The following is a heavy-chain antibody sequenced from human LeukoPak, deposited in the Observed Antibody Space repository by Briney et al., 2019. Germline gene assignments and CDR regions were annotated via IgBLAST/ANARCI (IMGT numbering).Heavy chain of an antibody. CDR2: ISYDGSNK. CDR1: GFTFSSYA. Sequence: GGSLRLSCAASGFTFSSYAMHWVRQAPGKGLEWVAVISYDGSNKYYADSVKGRFTISRDNSKNTLYLQMNSLRAEDTAVYYCAREGGCSSTSCHPPLYYFDYWGQGTLVTVSS. J-gene: IGHJ4*02. CDR3: AREGGCSSTSCHPPLYYFDY. D-gene: IGHD2-2*01. V-gene: IGHV3-30-3*01.